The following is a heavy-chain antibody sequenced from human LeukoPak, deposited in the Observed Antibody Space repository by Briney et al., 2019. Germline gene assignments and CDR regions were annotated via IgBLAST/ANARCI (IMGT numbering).Heavy chain of an antibody. D-gene: IGHD2-2*01. J-gene: IGHJ5*02. CDR3: ARARLAPYQPKNWFDP. Sequence: PSETLSFTCAVYGGSFSGYYWSSIRQPPGKGLEWIGEINHSGSTNYNPSLKSRVTISVDTSKNQFSLKLSSVTAADTAVYYCARARLAPYQPKNWFDPWGQGTLVTVSS. V-gene: IGHV4-34*01. CDR2: INHSGST. CDR1: GGSFSGYY.